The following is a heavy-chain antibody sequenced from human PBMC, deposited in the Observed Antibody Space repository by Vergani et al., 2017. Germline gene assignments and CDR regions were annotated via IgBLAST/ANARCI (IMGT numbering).Heavy chain of an antibody. CDR1: GDSIISRSYY. CDR2: IYNSGNG. CDR3: ASGKYYSDSTSHFRGRYFDV. Sequence: QMQLQESGPELVKASETLSLTCPVSGDSIISRSYYLGWIRQPPGKGLEWIGSIYNSGNGDSSSSLKSRVTISADTSKNQFSLRLTSVTAADTAVYYCASGKYYSDSTSHFRGRYFDVWVRGTLVTVPS. J-gene: IGHJ2*01. D-gene: IGHD3-16*01. V-gene: IGHV4-39*01.